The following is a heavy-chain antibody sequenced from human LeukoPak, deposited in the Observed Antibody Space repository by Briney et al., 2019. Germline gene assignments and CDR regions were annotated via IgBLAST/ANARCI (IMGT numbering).Heavy chain of an antibody. Sequence: WGSLRLSCAASGFTFSSFSMDWVRQAPGKGLEGVSSISRSSSYIYYADLGEGPFPISRDNAKDSLYLQMTSLRAEDTAVYYCARRETTLTTRGYYYYMDVWGKGTTVTVSS. J-gene: IGHJ6*03. CDR3: ARRETTLTTRGYYYYMDV. D-gene: IGHD4-17*01. CDR1: GFTFSSFS. CDR2: ISRSSSYI. V-gene: IGHV3-21*01.